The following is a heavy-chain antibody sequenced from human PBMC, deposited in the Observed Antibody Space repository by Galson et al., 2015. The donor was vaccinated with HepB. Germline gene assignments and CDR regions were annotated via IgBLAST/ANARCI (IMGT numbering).Heavy chain of an antibody. J-gene: IGHJ6*02. Sequence: SLRLSCAASGFTLSSYGMHWVRQAPGKGLEWVAVISYDGSNKYYADSVKGRFTISRDNSKNTLYLQMNSLRAEDTAVYYCAKDLKAYYYYGMDVWGQGTTVTVSS. CDR2: ISYDGSNK. V-gene: IGHV3-30*18. CDR3: AKDLKAYYYYGMDV. CDR1: GFTLSSYG.